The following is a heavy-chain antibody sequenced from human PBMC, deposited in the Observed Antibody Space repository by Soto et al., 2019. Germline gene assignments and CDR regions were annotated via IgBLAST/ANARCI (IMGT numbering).Heavy chain of an antibody. V-gene: IGHV3-23*01. CDR1: GFTFSSYA. CDR2: ISGSGGST. CDR3: AKEQTIWFGELLKPDFDY. Sequence: GGSLRLSCAASGFTFSSYAMSWVRQAPGKGLEWVSAISGSGGSTYYADSVKGRFTISRDNSKNTLYLQMNSLRAEDTAVYYCAKEQTIWFGELLKPDFDYWGQGTLVTVSS. J-gene: IGHJ4*02. D-gene: IGHD3-10*01.